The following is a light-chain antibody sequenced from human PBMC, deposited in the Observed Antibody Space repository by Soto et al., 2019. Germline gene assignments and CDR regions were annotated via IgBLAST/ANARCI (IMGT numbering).Light chain of an antibody. CDR2: DAS. Sequence: EIVMTQSPATLSVSPWERATLSCRASQSVSSYLAWYQQKPGQAPRLLIYDASNRATGIPARFSGSGSGTDFTLTISSLEPEDFAVYYCQQRSNWPTFGQGTKVDIK. CDR1: QSVSSY. V-gene: IGKV3-11*01. CDR3: QQRSNWPT. J-gene: IGKJ1*01.